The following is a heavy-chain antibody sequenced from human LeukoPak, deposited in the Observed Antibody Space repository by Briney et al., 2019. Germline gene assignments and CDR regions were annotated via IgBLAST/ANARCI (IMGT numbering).Heavy chain of an antibody. CDR1: GFTFSDSY. V-gene: IGHV3-11*01. CDR2: ISSSGSTM. Sequence: GGSLRLSCAASGFTFSDSYMGWIRHAPGKGLEWVSYISSSGSTMYYTDSVKGRFSISRDNAKNSLYLQMDSLRAEDTAVYYCARENTGGNYHIDYWGQGTQVTVSS. J-gene: IGHJ4*02. D-gene: IGHD1-26*01. CDR3: ARENTGGNYHIDY.